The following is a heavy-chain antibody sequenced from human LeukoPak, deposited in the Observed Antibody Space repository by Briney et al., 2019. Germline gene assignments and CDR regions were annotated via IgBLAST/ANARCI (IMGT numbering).Heavy chain of an antibody. CDR2: ISSTSSYT. CDR1: GFTFSDYY. Sequence: KPGGSLRLSCAASGFTFSDYYMSWIRQAPGKGLEWVSYISSTSSYTNYADSVKGRFTISRDNAKKSLYLQMNSLRAEDTAVYYCARGWELNWFDPWGQGTLVTVSS. CDR3: ARGWELNWFDP. V-gene: IGHV3-11*05. D-gene: IGHD1-26*01. J-gene: IGHJ5*02.